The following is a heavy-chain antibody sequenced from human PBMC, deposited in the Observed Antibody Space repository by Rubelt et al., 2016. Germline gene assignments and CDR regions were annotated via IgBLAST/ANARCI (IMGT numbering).Heavy chain of an antibody. J-gene: IGHJ3*02. CDR1: GGSFSGYY. CDR3: ARGKRAARVVAFDI. V-gene: IGHV4-34*01. Sequence: QVQLQQWGAGLLKPSETLSLTCAVYGGSFSGYYWSWIRQPPGKGLEWIGEINHSGSTNYNPSLRGLVTISLDPSKNQFSLKLSSVTAADTAVYYCARGKRAARVVAFDIWGQGTMVTVSS. CDR2: INHSGST. D-gene: IGHD6-6*01.